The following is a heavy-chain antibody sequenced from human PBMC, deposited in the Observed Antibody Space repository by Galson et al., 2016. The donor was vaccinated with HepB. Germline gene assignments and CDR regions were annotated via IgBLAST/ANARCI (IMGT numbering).Heavy chain of an antibody. CDR1: GFTFSASA. V-gene: IGHV3-73*01. D-gene: IGHD3-10*01. CDR2: IRTAPNNYAT. Sequence: SLSLSCAASGFTFSASAMHWVRQASGKGLEWLGRIRTAPNNYATVYAASVKGRFTISRDDSKNTAYLEMNSLKTEDTAVYYCTRRVMTLGRGLILNWFDPWGQGTPVTVSS. CDR3: TRRVMTLGRGLILNWFDP. J-gene: IGHJ5*02.